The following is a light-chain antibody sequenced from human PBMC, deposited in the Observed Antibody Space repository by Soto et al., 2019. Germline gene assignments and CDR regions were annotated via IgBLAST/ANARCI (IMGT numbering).Light chain of an antibody. CDR2: DAS. CDR1: QSVSSY. CDR3: QHRGA. J-gene: IGKJ5*01. V-gene: IGKV3-11*01. Sequence: EIGFTQSPGTLSLSPGERAPLSCRASQSVSSYLAWYQQKPGQAPRLLIYDASNRATGIPARFSGSGSWTEFTLTISSLQSEDFAVYYRQHRGAFGQGTRLEIK.